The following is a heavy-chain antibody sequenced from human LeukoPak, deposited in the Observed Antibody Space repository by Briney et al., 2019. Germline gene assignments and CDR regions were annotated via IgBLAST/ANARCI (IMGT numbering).Heavy chain of an antibody. CDR1: GYTFTSYA. CDR3: ARVQQQLDPAVDAFDI. D-gene: IGHD6-13*01. CDR2: INAGNGNT. J-gene: IGHJ3*02. Sequence: GASVKVSCKASGYTFTSYAMHWVRQAPGQRLEWMGWINAGNGNTNYSQKFQGRVTITRDTSASTAYMELSSLRSEDTAVYDCARVQQQLDPAVDAFDIWGQGTMVTVSS. V-gene: IGHV1-3*01.